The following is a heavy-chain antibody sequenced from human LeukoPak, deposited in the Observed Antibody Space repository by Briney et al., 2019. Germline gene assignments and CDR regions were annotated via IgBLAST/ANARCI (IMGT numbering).Heavy chain of an antibody. Sequence: QPGGSLRLSCAASGFTFSSYAMSWVRQAPGKGLEWVSAISGSGGSTYYADSVKGRFTISRDNSKNTLYLQMNSLRAEDTAVYYCAKGTIVVVPARGHWFDPWGQGTLVTVSS. CDR1: GFTFSSYA. V-gene: IGHV3-23*01. D-gene: IGHD2-2*01. CDR3: AKGTIVVVPARGHWFDP. J-gene: IGHJ5*02. CDR2: ISGSGGST.